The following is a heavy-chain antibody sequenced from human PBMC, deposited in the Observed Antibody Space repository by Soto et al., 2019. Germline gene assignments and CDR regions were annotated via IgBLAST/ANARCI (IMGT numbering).Heavy chain of an antibody. J-gene: IGHJ4*02. CDR3: ARSGYDILTGSGHFDY. CDR1: GYAFTSYG. D-gene: IGHD3-9*01. Sequence: EASVKVSCKASGYAFTSYGISWVRQAPGQGLEWMGWISAYNGNTNYAQKLQGRVTMTTDTSTSTAYMELRSLRSDDTAVYYCARSGYDILTGSGHFDYWGQGTLVTVSS. V-gene: IGHV1-18*01. CDR2: ISAYNGNT.